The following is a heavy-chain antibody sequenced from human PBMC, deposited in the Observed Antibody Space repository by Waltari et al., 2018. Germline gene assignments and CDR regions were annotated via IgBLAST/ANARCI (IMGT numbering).Heavy chain of an antibody. D-gene: IGHD3-16*01. CDR1: GGSFSGYY. V-gene: IGHV4-34*01. Sequence: QVQLQQWGAGLLKPSETLSLTCAVYGGSFSGYYWSWIRQPPGKGLEWIGEINHRGSTNYNPSLKSRVTISVDTSKNQFSRKRSSVTAADTAVYYCARLTENEAVGDWFDPWGQGTLVTVSS. CDR2: INHRGST. CDR3: ARLTENEAVGDWFDP. J-gene: IGHJ5*02.